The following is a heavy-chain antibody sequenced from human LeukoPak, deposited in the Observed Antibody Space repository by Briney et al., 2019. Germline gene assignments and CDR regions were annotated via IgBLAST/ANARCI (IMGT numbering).Heavy chain of an antibody. Sequence: PSETLSLTCTVSGGSIRSDYWSGIRQSPGKGLEWIGYIYHSGSTNYNPSLKSRVTISVDTSKNQISLNLVSVTAADTAVYFCARHGVYGSSSFYYDLDVWGQGTTATVSS. J-gene: IGHJ6*02. V-gene: IGHV4-59*08. D-gene: IGHD6-6*01. CDR1: GGSIRSDY. CDR3: ARHGVYGSSSFYYDLDV. CDR2: IYHSGST.